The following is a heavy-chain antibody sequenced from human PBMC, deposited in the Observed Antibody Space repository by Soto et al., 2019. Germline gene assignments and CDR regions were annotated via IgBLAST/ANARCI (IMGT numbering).Heavy chain of an antibody. V-gene: IGHV1-24*01. J-gene: IGHJ4*02. Sequence: ASVKVSCKVSGYTLTELSMHWVRQAPGKGLEWMGGFDPEDGETIYAQKFQGRVTMTEDTSTDTAYMELSSLRSEDTAVYYCATLPPFYDSRAYLGYCGQGTLVTVSS. CDR3: ATLPPFYDSRAYLGY. CDR1: GYTLTELS. D-gene: IGHD3-22*01. CDR2: FDPEDGET.